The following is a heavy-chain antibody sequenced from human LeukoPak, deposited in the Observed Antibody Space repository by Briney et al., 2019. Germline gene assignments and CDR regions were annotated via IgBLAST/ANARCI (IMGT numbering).Heavy chain of an antibody. D-gene: IGHD2-2*01. Sequence: SVKVSCKASGGTFSSYAISWVRQAPGQGLEWMGGIIPIFGTANYAQKFQGRVTITADESTSTAYMELSSLRSEDTAVYYCARDCQVVPAAPCQWGQGTLVTVSS. J-gene: IGHJ4*02. CDR1: GGTFSSYA. CDR3: ARDCQVVPAAPCQ. V-gene: IGHV1-69*13. CDR2: IIPIFGTA.